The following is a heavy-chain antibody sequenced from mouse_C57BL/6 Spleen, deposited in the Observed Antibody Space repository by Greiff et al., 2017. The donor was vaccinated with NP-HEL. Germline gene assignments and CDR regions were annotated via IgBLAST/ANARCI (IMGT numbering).Heavy chain of an antibody. CDR3: ARGITTVMDY. D-gene: IGHD2-4*01. Sequence: EVKLMESGGGLVKPGGSLKLSCAASGFTFSDYGMHWVRQAPEKGLEWVAYISSGSSTIYYADTVKGRFTISRDNAKNTLFLQMTSLRSEDTAMYYCARGITTVMDYWGQGTSVTVSS. CDR1: GFTFSDYG. V-gene: IGHV5-17*01. J-gene: IGHJ4*01. CDR2: ISSGSSTI.